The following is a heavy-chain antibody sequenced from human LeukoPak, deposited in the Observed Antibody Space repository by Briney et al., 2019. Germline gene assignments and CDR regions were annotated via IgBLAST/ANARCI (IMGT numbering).Heavy chain of an antibody. CDR2: IYYSGST. CDR1: GGSISSSSYY. Sequence: LSETLSLTCTVSGGSISSSSYYWGWIRQLPGKGLEWIGSIYYSGSTYYNPSLKSRVTISVDTSKNQFSLKLSSVTAADTAVYYCASPPSYSSGWYVGYFDYWGQGTLVTVSS. J-gene: IGHJ4*02. CDR3: ASPPSYSSGWYVGYFDY. V-gene: IGHV4-39*01. D-gene: IGHD6-19*01.